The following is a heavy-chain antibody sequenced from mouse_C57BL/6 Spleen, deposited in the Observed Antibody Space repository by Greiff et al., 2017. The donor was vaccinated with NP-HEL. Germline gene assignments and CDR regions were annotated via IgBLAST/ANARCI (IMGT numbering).Heavy chain of an antibody. CDR3: AIYYDYEETWFAY. D-gene: IGHD2-4*01. CDR2: IHPSASDT. J-gene: IGHJ3*01. V-gene: IGHV1-74*01. Sequence: QVQLQQPGAELVKPGASVKVSCKASGYTFTSSWMHWVKQRPGQGLEWIGRIHPSASDTNYNQKFKGKATLTVDKSSSTAYMQLSSLTSEDSAVYYCAIYYDYEETWFAYWGQGTLVTVSA. CDR1: GYTFTSSW.